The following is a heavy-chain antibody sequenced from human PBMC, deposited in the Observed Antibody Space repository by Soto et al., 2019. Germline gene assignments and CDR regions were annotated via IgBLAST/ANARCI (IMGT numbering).Heavy chain of an antibody. CDR3: VSTAAGTFHYFDY. J-gene: IGHJ4*02. CDR1: GDNVSSNSAA. CDR2: TYYRSKWYN. V-gene: IGHV6-1*01. D-gene: IGHD6-13*01. Sequence: QTLSLTCAISGDNVSSNSAAWNWIRQSISRGLEWLGRTYYRSKWYNDYAVSVKSRITINPDTSKNQFSLQLNSVTPEDTAVYYCVSTAAGTFHYFDYWGQGTLVTVSS.